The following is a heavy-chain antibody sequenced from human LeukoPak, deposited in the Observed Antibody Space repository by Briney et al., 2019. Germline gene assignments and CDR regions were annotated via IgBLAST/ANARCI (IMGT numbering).Heavy chain of an antibody. Sequence: GGSMRLSCEASGFTFRTYSMSWVRQAPGKGLEWVSAISGSGGSTYYADSVKGRFTISRDNSKNTLYLQMNSLRAEDTAVYYCAKTREGSRRFDYWGQGTLVTVSS. D-gene: IGHD1-26*01. J-gene: IGHJ4*02. CDR3: AKTREGSRRFDY. V-gene: IGHV3-23*01. CDR1: GFTFRTYS. CDR2: ISGSGGST.